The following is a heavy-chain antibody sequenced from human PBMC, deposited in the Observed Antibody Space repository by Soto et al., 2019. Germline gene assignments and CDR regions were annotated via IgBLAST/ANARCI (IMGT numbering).Heavy chain of an antibody. D-gene: IGHD6-13*01. V-gene: IGHV3-23*01. CDR3: ARAYSSSWYPFDY. CDR1: GFTFSSYA. Sequence: GGSLRLSCAASGFTFSSYAMSWVRQAPGKGLEWVSAISGSGGSTYYADSVKGRFTISRDNSKNTLYLQMNSLRAEDTAVYYCARAYSSSWYPFDYWGQGTLVTVSS. J-gene: IGHJ4*02. CDR2: ISGSGGST.